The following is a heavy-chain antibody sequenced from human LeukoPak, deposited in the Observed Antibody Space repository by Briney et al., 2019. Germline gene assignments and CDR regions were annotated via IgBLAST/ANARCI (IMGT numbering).Heavy chain of an antibody. V-gene: IGHV3-21*06. Sequence: GGSLRLSCAASGFTFNKYSMNWVRQAPGKGLEWVSSISTSSSYIYYADSVKGRFAISRDNSKNTLYLQMNSLRAEDPAVYYCANYDSSGYAEYWGQGTLVTVSS. CDR3: ANYDSSGYAEY. CDR2: ISTSSSYI. CDR1: GFTFNKYS. D-gene: IGHD3-22*01. J-gene: IGHJ4*02.